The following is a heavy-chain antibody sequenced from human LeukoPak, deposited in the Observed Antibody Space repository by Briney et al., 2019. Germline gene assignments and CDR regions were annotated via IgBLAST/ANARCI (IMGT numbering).Heavy chain of an antibody. V-gene: IGHV4-4*07. D-gene: IGHD6-19*01. CDR1: GGSISSYY. CDR3: AREQWVVLRDRWLHFYYYYYMDV. Sequence: SETLSLTCTVSGGSISSYYWSWIRQPAGKGLEWIGRIYTSGSTNYNPSLKSRVTMSVDTSKNQFSLKLSSVTAADTAVYYCAREQWVVLRDRWLHFYYYYYMDVWGKGTTVTVSS. CDR2: IYTSGST. J-gene: IGHJ6*03.